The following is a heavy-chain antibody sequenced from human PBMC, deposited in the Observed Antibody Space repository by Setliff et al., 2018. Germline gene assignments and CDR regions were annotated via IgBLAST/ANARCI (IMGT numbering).Heavy chain of an antibody. CDR3: AKSRRPVGTGYRGHFDY. J-gene: IGHJ4*02. Sequence: WVRQAPGKGLEWVSTISANGGSTYYADSVNGRFTISRDNSKSTVYLQMDSLRAEDTAVYYCAKSRRPVGTGYRGHFDYWGQGTLVTVSS. CDR2: ISANGGST. V-gene: IGHV3-23*01. D-gene: IGHD3-9*01.